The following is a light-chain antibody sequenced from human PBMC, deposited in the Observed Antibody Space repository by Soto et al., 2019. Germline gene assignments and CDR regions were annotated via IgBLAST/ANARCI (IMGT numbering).Light chain of an antibody. CDR3: QQYTTYPYT. V-gene: IGKV1-5*01. Sequence: DIQMTQSPSTLSASVGDRVTITCRASQSVTNWLAWYQQKPGKAPNLLIYDASRLQSGIPSRFSGSGSGTEFPLTISSLQPDAFATYYCQQYTTYPYTFGQGTKLEIK. CDR1: QSVTNW. J-gene: IGKJ2*01. CDR2: DAS.